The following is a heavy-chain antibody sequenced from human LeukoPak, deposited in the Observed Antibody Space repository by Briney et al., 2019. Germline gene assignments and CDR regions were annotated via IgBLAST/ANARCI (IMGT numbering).Heavy chain of an antibody. CDR1: GGSISSYY. Sequence: SETLSLTCTVSGGSISSYYWSWIRQPAGKGLEWIGGIYTSGSTNYNPSLKSRVTMSVDTSKNQFSLKLSSVTAADTAVYYCARDTGIRGYSGYDLGYWGQGTLVTVSS. J-gene: IGHJ4*02. CDR3: ARDTGIRGYSGYDLGY. D-gene: IGHD5-12*01. CDR2: IYTSGST. V-gene: IGHV4-4*07.